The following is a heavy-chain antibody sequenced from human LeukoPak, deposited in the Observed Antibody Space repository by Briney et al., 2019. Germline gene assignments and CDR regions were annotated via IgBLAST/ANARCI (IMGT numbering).Heavy chain of an antibody. J-gene: IGHJ3*01. CDR1: GYTFSNYA. CDR2: IRYDGSDS. Sequence: GTSLRLSCSAFGYTFSNYAMHWVRQAPGKGLDWVAFIRYDGSDSYYTDSVKGRFTVSRDDSRKTLYLQMNSLRTEDTAVYYCALLGVVIPPDTYDVWGQGTLVTVSS. D-gene: IGHD3-3*01. CDR3: ALLGVVIPPDTYDV. V-gene: IGHV3-30*02.